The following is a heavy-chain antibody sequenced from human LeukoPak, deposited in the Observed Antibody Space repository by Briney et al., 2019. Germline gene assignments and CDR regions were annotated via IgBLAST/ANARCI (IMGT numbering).Heavy chain of an antibody. CDR2: ISYDGSNK. Sequence: GRSLRLSPARSGFTLKLYGMQWVRPAPRKGLECVALISYDGSNKYYADSVKGRITISRDNSKNTLHLQMNSLRAEDTAVYYCAKAGNAYNWNPFDRWGQGILVTVSS. V-gene: IGHV3-30*18. D-gene: IGHD1-20*01. CDR1: GFTLKLYG. J-gene: IGHJ4*02. CDR3: AKAGNAYNWNPFDR.